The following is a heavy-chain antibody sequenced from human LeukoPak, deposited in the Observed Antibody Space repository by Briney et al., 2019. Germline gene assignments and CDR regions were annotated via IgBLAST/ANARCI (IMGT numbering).Heavy chain of an antibody. J-gene: IGHJ4*02. Sequence: SETLSLTCAVYGGSFSGYYWSWIRQPPGKGLEWIGEINHSGSTYYNPSLKSRVTISVDTSKNQFSLKLSSVTAADTAVYYCARRKRITMIVVVTKGPYDYWGQGTLVTVSS. CDR3: ARRKRITMIVVVTKGPYDY. V-gene: IGHV4-34*01. CDR1: GGSFSGYY. CDR2: INHSGST. D-gene: IGHD3-22*01.